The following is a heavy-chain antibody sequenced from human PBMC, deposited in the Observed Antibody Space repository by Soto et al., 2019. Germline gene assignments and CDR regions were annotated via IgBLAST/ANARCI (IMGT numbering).Heavy chain of an antibody. CDR2: INPADSDI. J-gene: IGHJ5*01. CDR3: TRPQSSGWYDF. CDR1: GYSFITHW. D-gene: IGHD3-22*01. V-gene: IGHV5-51*01. Sequence: GESLKISCKGSGYSFITHWIAWVRQMPGEGLEWMGIINPADSDIRYSPSFQGQVTISVDKSINTAYLQWSSLKASDTATYYCTRPQSSGWYDFWGQGTLVTVSS.